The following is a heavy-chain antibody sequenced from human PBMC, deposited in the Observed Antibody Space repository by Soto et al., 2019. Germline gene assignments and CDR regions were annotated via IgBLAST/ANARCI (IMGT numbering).Heavy chain of an antibody. CDR2: IYYSGTT. V-gene: IGHV4-39*01. CDR1: GGMMRRRSNL. D-gene: IGHD3-16*02. CDR3: ATHFSVIYFLS. J-gene: IGHJ5*01. Sequence: SGGMMRRRSNLVCRIRQPPGKGLEWIGSIYYSGTTYYNPSLKSRVTISVDRSKNQFSLKLSSVTAANTAFYFCATHFSVIYFLSWRHAPPITVYS.